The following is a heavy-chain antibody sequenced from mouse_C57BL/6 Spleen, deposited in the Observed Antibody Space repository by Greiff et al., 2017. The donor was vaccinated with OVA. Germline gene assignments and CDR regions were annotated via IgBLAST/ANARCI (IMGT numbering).Heavy chain of an antibody. CDR2: ISDGGSYT. D-gene: IGHD1-1*01. V-gene: IGHV5-4*01. CDR3: ARDLTTVVAFDY. Sequence: EVNVVESGGGLVKPGGSLKLSCAASGFTFSSYAMSWVRQTPEKRLEWVATISDGGSYTYYPDNVKGRFTISRDNAKNNLYLQMSHLKSEDTAMYYCARDLTTVVAFDYWGQGTTLTVSS. CDR1: GFTFSSYA. J-gene: IGHJ2*01.